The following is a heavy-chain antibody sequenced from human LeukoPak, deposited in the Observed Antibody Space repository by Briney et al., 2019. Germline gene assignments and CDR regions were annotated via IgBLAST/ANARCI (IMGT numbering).Heavy chain of an antibody. CDR2: ISYGGAT. J-gene: IGHJ4*02. D-gene: IGHD1-26*01. V-gene: IGHV4-59*08. Sequence: SETLSLTCSDSNGSIRTYYWSWIRQSPRKGLEWIGYISYGGATTYNPSLKRRVTISVDSPKNHFSLRLTSLTAADTALYYCARHGGTLDYFDSWGPGSLVTVSS. CDR3: ARHGGTLDYFDS. CDR1: NGSIRTYY.